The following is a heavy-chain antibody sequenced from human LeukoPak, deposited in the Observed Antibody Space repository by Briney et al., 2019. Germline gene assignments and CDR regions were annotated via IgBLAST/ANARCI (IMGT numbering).Heavy chain of an antibody. CDR1: GFTFSSYG. CDR2: IRYDGSNK. Sequence: GGSLRLSCAASGFTFSSYGMHWVRQAPGTGLEWVAFIRYDGSNKYYADSVKGRFTISRDNSKNTLYLQMNSLRAEDTAVYYCAKETRRYDFWSGYHFDYWGQGTLVTVSS. CDR3: AKETRRYDFWSGYHFDY. D-gene: IGHD3-3*01. V-gene: IGHV3-30*02. J-gene: IGHJ4*02.